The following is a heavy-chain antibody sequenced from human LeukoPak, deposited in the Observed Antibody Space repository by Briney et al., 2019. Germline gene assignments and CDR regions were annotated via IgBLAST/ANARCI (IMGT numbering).Heavy chain of an antibody. V-gene: IGHV3-15*01. CDR2: IKSKVDGGTT. Sequence: PGGSLRLSCAASGLSFNNSYMCWVRQAPGKGLEWVGRIKSKVDGGTTDYSAPVKGRFTISRDDSRNTLYLQMNSLKTEDTAVYYCTTDAGYTSRWYNYWGQGTLVTVSS. J-gene: IGHJ4*02. CDR3: TTDAGYTSRWYNY. CDR1: GLSFNNSY. D-gene: IGHD6-13*01.